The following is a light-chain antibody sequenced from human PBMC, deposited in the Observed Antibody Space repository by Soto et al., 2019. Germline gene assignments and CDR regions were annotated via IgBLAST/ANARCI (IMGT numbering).Light chain of an antibody. CDR3: QQSSNWPLT. CDR1: QSVSSN. J-gene: IGKJ4*01. CDR2: DAS. V-gene: IGKV3-11*01. Sequence: EIVMTQSSATLSVSPGERATLFCRASQSVSSNLAWYQQKPGQAPPLLIYDASNRATALPPRFSGSGYXTDLTFTTSSLEPEDFAVYYCQQSSNWPLTFGGGTKVDIK.